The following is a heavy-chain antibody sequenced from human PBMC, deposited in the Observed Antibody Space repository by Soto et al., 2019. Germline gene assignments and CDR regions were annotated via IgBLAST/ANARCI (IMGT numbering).Heavy chain of an antibody. CDR1: GGTFDNYA. V-gene: IGHV1-69*12. Sequence: QVQLVQSGAEVKKPGSSVKVSCKASGGTFDNYAITWVRQAPGQGPEWMAGIIPMLDSANYAEKFQDRVTITADESASTADLQVSSLRSEDTAVYYCARTYHYVSGGETYFYYGMDVWGQGTTVTVSS. D-gene: IGHD3-22*01. J-gene: IGHJ6*02. CDR2: IIPMLDSA. CDR3: ARTYHYVSGGETYFYYGMDV.